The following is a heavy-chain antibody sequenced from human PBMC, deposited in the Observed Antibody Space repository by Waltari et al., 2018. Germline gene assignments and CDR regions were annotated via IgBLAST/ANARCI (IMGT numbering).Heavy chain of an antibody. J-gene: IGHJ4*02. CDR3: ASPDDYGDQGAVGY. D-gene: IGHD4-17*01. V-gene: IGHV1-69*04. CDR1: GVTFSSYA. CDR2: IIPILGIA. Sequence: QVQLVQSGAEVKKPGSSVKVSCKASGVTFSSYAIGWVRQAPGQGLEWMGRIIPILGIANYAQKFQGRVTITADKSTSTAYMELSSLRSEDTAVYYCASPDDYGDQGAVGYWGQGTLVTVSS.